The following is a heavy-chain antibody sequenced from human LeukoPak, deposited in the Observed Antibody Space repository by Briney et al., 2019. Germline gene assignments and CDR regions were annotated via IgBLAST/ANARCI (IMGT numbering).Heavy chain of an antibody. J-gene: IGHJ4*02. Sequence: GGSLRPSCAASGFTFSSYAMSWVRQAPGKGLEWVSAISGSGGSTYYADSVKGRFTISRDNSKNTLYLQMNSLRAEDTAVYYCAKGTGSITIFGVVTRYDYWGQGTLVTVSS. V-gene: IGHV3-23*01. D-gene: IGHD3-3*01. CDR2: ISGSGGST. CDR1: GFTFSSYA. CDR3: AKGTGSITIFGVVTRYDY.